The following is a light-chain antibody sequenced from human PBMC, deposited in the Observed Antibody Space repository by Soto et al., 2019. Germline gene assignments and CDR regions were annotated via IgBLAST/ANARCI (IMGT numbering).Light chain of an antibody. CDR1: QSVSSQ. CDR2: DAS. CDR3: HQRSNWPRT. Sequence: EIVLTQSPATLSLSPGERATLSCRASQSVSSQLAWYQQKPGQAPRLLIYDASNTATGIPARFSGSGSWTDFTLTISSLEPEDVGVYYCHQRSNWPRTLGQGTKLEIK. J-gene: IGKJ2*01. V-gene: IGKV3-11*01.